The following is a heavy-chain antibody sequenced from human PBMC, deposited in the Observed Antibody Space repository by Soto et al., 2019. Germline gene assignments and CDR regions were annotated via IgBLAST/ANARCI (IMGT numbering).Heavy chain of an antibody. V-gene: IGHV4-31*03. Sequence: QVQLQESGPGLVKPSQTLSLTCSVSGVSLTSGTYYWSWIRQHPGKGLEWIGYIFYSGSTDYNPSLKSRVNISVDTSKNQFSLKLSSVTAADTAVYYCASTEDFFDYWGQGTLGTVSS. CDR3: ASTEDFFDY. CDR1: GVSLTSGTYY. CDR2: IFYSGST. J-gene: IGHJ4*02.